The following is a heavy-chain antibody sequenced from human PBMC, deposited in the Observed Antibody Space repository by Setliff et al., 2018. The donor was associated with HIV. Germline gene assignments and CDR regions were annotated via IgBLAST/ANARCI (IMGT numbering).Heavy chain of an antibody. J-gene: IGHJ5*02. CDR2: IIPILGIA. V-gene: IGHV1-69*10. CDR1: GGTFSSYA. CDR3: ARDRGRGNWLDP. D-gene: IGHD3-16*01. Sequence: SVKVSCKASGGTFSSYAINWVRQAPGQGLEWMGGIIPILGIANYAQKFQGRVTITADKSTSTAYMELSSLRSEDTAVYYCARDRGRGNWLDPWGQGTLVTVS.